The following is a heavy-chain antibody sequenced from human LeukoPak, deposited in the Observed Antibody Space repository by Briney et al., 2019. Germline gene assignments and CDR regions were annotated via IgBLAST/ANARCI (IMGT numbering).Heavy chain of an antibody. D-gene: IGHD5-12*01. CDR2: MNPNSGNT. CDR1: GYTFTSYD. V-gene: IGHV1-8*01. CDR3: ASVRGYSGYELDY. J-gene: IGHJ4*02. Sequence: ASVKVSCKASGYTFTSYDINWVRQATGQGLEWMGWMNPNSGNTGYAQKFQGRVTMTRNTSISTAYMELSSLRSEDTAVYYCASVRGYSGYELDYWGQGTLVTVSS.